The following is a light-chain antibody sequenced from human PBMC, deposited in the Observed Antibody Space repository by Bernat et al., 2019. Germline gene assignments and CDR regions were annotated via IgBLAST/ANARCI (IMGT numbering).Light chain of an antibody. CDR3: IQYKIFIPK. V-gene: IGKV1-17*02. CDR1: QDIGSS. J-gene: IGKJ4*02. CDR2: CAS. Sequence: DTVTITCLTSQDIGSSLNLFQQKPRKAPNLLIYCASSLQTGVPSKFTGRGSVTEFTLTSTNLHSEDFASYHCIQYKIFIPKLGGGTKVDLK.